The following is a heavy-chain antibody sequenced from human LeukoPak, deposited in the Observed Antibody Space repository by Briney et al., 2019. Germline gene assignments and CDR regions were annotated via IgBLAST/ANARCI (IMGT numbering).Heavy chain of an antibody. Sequence: SQTLSLTCTVSGGSISSGGYYWSWVRQHPGKGLEWIGYIYYSGSTYYNPSLKSRVTISVDTSKNQFSLKLSSVTAADTAVYYCARGGAAARPLDPWGQGTLVTVSS. V-gene: IGHV4-31*03. J-gene: IGHJ5*02. D-gene: IGHD6-6*01. CDR3: ARGGAAARPLDP. CDR1: GGSISSGGYY. CDR2: IYYSGST.